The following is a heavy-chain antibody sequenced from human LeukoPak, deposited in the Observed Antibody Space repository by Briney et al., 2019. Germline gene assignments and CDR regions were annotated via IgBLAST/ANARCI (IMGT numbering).Heavy chain of an antibody. Sequence: GASISYYMWWLLQAPAREGVERIGYIYYSGSTNYNPSLKSRVTIPVDTSKNQFSLKLSSVTAADTAVYYSARSASSWSIDYWGQGTLVTVSS. CDR1: GASISYYM. V-gene: IGHV4-59*12. D-gene: IGHD6-13*01. J-gene: IGHJ4*02. CDR2: IYYSGST. CDR3: ARSASSWSIDY.